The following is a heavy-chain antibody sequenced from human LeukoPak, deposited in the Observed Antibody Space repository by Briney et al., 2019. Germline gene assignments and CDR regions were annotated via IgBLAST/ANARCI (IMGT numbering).Heavy chain of an antibody. V-gene: IGHV1-18*01. Sequence: ASVKVSCKASGYTFTSYGISWVRQAPGQGLEWMGWISAYNGNTNYAQKLQGRVTMTTDTSTSTAYMELRSLRSDDTAVYYCARSYYDILTGYNHGDYWGQGTLVTVSS. D-gene: IGHD3-9*01. CDR3: ARSYYDILTGYNHGDY. J-gene: IGHJ4*02. CDR2: ISAYNGNT. CDR1: GYTFTSYG.